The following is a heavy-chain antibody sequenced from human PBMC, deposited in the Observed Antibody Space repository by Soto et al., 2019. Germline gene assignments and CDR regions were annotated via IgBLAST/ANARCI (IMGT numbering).Heavy chain of an antibody. Sequence: PSETLSLTCTVSGGSISSYYWSWIRQPPGKGLEWIGYIYYSGSTNYNPSLKSRVTISVDTSKNQFSLKLSSVTAADTAVYYCASYSSSWYEVSDGYFDYWGQGTLVTVSS. V-gene: IGHV4-59*01. D-gene: IGHD6-13*01. CDR2: IYYSGST. CDR3: ASYSSSWYEVSDGYFDY. CDR1: GGSISSYY. J-gene: IGHJ4*02.